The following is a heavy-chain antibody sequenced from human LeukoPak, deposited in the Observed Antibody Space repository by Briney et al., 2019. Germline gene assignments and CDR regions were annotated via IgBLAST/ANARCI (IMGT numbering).Heavy chain of an antibody. CDR2: IYYSGST. CDR3: AREIAAAGMGWFDP. CDR1: GGSISSYY. Sequence: PSETLSLTCTVSGGSISSYYWSWIRQPPGKGLEWIGYIYYSGSTNYNPSLKSRVTISVDTSKNQFSLKLSSVTAADTAVYYCAREIAAAGMGWFDPWGQGTLVTVSS. V-gene: IGHV4-59*01. D-gene: IGHD6-13*01. J-gene: IGHJ5*02.